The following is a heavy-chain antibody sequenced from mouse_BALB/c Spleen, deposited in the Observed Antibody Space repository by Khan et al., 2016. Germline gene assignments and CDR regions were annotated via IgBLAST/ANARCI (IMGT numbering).Heavy chain of an antibody. CDR2: ISYDGSN. Sequence: VQLQQSGPGLVKPSQSLSLTCSVTGYSITSGYYWNWIRQFPGNKLEWMGYISYDGSNNYNPSLTNRISITRDTSKNQFFLKLNSVTTEDTATYYCTRSPTATRYFDVWGAGTTVTVSS. V-gene: IGHV3-6*01. D-gene: IGHD1-2*01. CDR3: TRSPTATRYFDV. J-gene: IGHJ1*01. CDR1: GYSITSGYY.